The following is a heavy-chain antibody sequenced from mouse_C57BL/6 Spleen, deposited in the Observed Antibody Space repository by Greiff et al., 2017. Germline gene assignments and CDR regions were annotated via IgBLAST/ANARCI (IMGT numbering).Heavy chain of an antibody. D-gene: IGHD2-4*01. V-gene: IGHV1-82*01. Sequence: QVQLQQSGPELVKPGASVKISCKASGYAFSSSWMNWVKQRPGKGLEWIGRIYPGDGDTNYNGKFKGKATLTADKSSSTAYMQLSSLTSEDSAVYFCARSDDYEDYAMDYWGQGTSVTVSS. CDR1: GYAFSSSW. CDR3: ARSDDYEDYAMDY. CDR2: IYPGDGDT. J-gene: IGHJ4*01.